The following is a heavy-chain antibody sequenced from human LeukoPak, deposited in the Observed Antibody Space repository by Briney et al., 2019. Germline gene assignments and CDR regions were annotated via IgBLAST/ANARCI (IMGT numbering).Heavy chain of an antibody. CDR2: INWNGGST. Sequence: GGSLRLSCAASGFTFDDYGMSWVRQAPGKGLEWVSGINWNGGSTGYADSVKGLFTISRDNAKNSLYLQMNSLRAEDTALYYCARVGYYYDSSGYFDYWGQGTLVTVSS. CDR1: GFTFDDYG. J-gene: IGHJ4*02. V-gene: IGHV3-20*04. D-gene: IGHD3-22*01. CDR3: ARVGYYYDSSGYFDY.